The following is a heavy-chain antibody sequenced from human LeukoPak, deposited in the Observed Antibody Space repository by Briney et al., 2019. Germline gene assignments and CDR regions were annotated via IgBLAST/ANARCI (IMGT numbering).Heavy chain of an antibody. Sequence: PSETLSLTCAAYGGSFSGYYWSWIRQPPGKGLEWIGEINHSGSTNYNPSLKSRVTISVDTSKNQFSLKLSSVTAADTAVYYCARRPSMILTGYYALDYWGQGTLVTVSS. D-gene: IGHD3-9*01. V-gene: IGHV4-34*01. CDR2: INHSGST. CDR3: ARRPSMILTGYYALDY. J-gene: IGHJ4*02. CDR1: GGSFSGYY.